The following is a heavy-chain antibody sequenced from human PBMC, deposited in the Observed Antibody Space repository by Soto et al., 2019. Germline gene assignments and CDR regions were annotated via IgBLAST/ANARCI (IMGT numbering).Heavy chain of an antibody. CDR2: MNPNSGNT. J-gene: IGHJ5*02. Sequence: QVQLVQSGAEVKKPGSSVKVSCKSSGYTFTSYDINWVRQATGQGLEWMGWMNPNSGNTGYAQKFQGIVTMTRNTSISTAYMELSSMRSEDTAVYYCARVKITMVRVRSVGDRWFDHWGQGTLVTVSS. CDR1: GYTFTSYD. CDR3: ARVKITMVRVRSVGDRWFDH. V-gene: IGHV1-8*01. D-gene: IGHD3-10*01.